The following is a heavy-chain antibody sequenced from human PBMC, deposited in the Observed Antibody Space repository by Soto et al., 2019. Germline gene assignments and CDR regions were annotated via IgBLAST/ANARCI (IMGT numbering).Heavy chain of an antibody. CDR3: ARALTIFGVVMPLSGMDV. Sequence: QVQLVQSGAEVKKPGSSVKVSCKASGGTFSSYAISWVRQAPGQGLEWMGGIIPIFGTANYAQKFQGRVTITADESTRTAYMELSSLRSEDTAVYYCARALTIFGVVMPLSGMDVWGQGTTVTVSS. CDR1: GGTFSSYA. J-gene: IGHJ6*02. CDR2: IIPIFGTA. V-gene: IGHV1-69*01. D-gene: IGHD3-3*01.